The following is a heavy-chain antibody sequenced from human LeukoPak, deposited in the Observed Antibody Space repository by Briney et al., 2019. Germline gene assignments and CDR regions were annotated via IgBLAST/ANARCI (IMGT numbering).Heavy chain of an antibody. CDR3: ARHDSSGYVFDI. CDR1: GASISSYY. V-gene: IGHV4-59*08. J-gene: IGHJ3*02. D-gene: IGHD3-22*01. CDR2: IYYSGST. Sequence: PSETLSLTCTVTGASISSYYWSWIRQPPGKGLEWIGYIYYSGSTSYNPSLKSRVTISVDTSKNQFSLRPNSVTAADTAVYYCARHDSSGYVFDIWAKGQWSPSLQ.